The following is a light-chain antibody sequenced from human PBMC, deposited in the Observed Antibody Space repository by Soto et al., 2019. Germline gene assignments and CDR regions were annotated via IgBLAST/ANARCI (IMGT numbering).Light chain of an antibody. CDR2: EVS. V-gene: IGLV2-14*01. Sequence: QSALTQPASVSGSPGQSITISCTGTSGDIGSYDYVSWYQQPPGKAPKLILYEVSNRPSGISNRFSGSKSGSMASLTISGPQSEDGVDYFCSSYTSSTPLVFGGGTQLTFL. CDR3: SSYTSSTPLV. J-gene: IGLJ7*01. CDR1: SGDIGSYDY.